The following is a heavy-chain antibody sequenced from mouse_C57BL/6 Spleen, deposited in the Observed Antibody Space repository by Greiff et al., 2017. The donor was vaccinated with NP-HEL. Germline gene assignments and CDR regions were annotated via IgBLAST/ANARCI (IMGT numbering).Heavy chain of an antibody. CDR2: IDPENGDT. CDR1: GFNIKDDY. V-gene: IGHV14-4*01. Sequence: EVQLQQSGAELVRPGASVKLSCTASGFNIKDDYMHWVKQRPEQGLEWIGWIDPENGDTEYASKFQGKATITADTSSNTAYLQLSSLTSDDTAVYYCTTGTTTRGFFAYWGQGTLVTVSA. J-gene: IGHJ3*01. D-gene: IGHD2-14*01. CDR3: TTGTTTRGFFAY.